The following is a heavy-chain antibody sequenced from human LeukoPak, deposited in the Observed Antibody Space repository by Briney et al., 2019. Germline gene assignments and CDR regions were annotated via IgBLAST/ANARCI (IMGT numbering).Heavy chain of an antibody. CDR2: IDYSGST. V-gene: IGHV4-59*01. D-gene: IGHD6-19*01. CDR3: AKDSSGFVY. CDR1: GGSISSYY. J-gene: IGHJ4*02. Sequence: PSETLSLTCTVSGGSISSYYWNWIRQPPGKGLEWIGYIDYSGSTNYNPSLKSRVTISLDTSKNQFSLKLSSVTAADTAVYYCAKDSSGFVYWGQGTLVTVSS.